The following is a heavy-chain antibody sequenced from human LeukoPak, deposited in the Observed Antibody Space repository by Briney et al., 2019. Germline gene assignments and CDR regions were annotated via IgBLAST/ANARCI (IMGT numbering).Heavy chain of an antibody. CDR2: IKQDGSEK. Sequence: PGGSLRLSCAASGFTFSSYWMSGVRQAPGKGLEWVANIKQDGSEKYYVDSVKGRFTISRDNAKNSLYLQMNSLRAEDTAVYYCARERGKGYFDYWGQGTLVTVSS. V-gene: IGHV3-7*01. CDR1: GFTFSSYW. CDR3: ARERGKGYFDY. J-gene: IGHJ4*02.